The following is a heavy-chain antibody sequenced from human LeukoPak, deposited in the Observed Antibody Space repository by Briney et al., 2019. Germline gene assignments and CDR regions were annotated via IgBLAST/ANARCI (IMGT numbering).Heavy chain of an antibody. CDR3: ARGDGGHDFWSNYPLDS. CDR1: GGTFSSDS. CDR2: IIPLRGIE. Sequence: AASVKVSCKASGGTFSSDSFSWVRQAPGQGPEWMGRIIPLRGIENCAQKFQDRLTIMADKSTSTVYMELSSLRSGDTAVYYCARGDGGHDFWSNYPLDSWGQGTLVTVSS. J-gene: IGHJ4*02. D-gene: IGHD3-3*01. V-gene: IGHV1-69*02.